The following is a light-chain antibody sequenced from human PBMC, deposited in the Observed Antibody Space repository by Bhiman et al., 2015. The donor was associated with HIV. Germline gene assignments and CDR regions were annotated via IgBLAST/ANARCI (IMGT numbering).Light chain of an antibody. V-gene: IGLV1-51*02. CDR1: SSNIGNNY. Sequence: QSVLTQPPSVSAAPGQKVTISCSGSSSNIGNNYVSWYQQLPGTAPKLLIYEDNKRPSGIPEQFSGSKSGTSATLGITGLQTGDEADYYCGTWDSSLSAWVFGGGTKLTVL. CDR2: EDN. J-gene: IGLJ3*02. CDR3: GTWDSSLSAWV.